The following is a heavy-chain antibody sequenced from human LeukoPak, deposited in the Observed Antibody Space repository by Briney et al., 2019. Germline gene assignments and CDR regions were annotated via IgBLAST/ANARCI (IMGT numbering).Heavy chain of an antibody. CDR2: INHSGST. D-gene: IGHD1-1*01. CDR3: ARGGKRNGARRFDY. J-gene: IGHJ4*02. Sequence: PSETLSLTCAVYGGSFSGYYWSWIRQPPGKGLEWIGEINHSGSTNYNPSLKSRVTISVDTSKNQFSLKLSSVTAADTAVYYCARGGKRNGARRFDYWGQGALVTVSS. CDR1: GGSFSGYY. V-gene: IGHV4-34*01.